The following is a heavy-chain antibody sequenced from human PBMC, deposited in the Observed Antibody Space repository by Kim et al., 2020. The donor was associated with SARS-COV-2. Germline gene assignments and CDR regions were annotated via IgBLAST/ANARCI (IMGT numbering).Heavy chain of an antibody. CDR3: ARAVTRTLYFDY. V-gene: IGHV3-53*01. D-gene: IGHD4-17*01. Sequence: YYADSVKGRFTISRDNSKNTLYLQMNSLRAEDTAVYYCARAVTRTLYFDYWGQGTLVTVSS. J-gene: IGHJ4*02.